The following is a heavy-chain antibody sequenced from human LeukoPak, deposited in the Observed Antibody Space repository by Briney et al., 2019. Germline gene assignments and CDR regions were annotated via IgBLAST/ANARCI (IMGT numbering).Heavy chain of an antibody. V-gene: IGHV3-48*02. CDR2: ISTSSSTI. CDR3: AREGIDGYNYFDY. CDR1: GFTFSSHS. D-gene: IGHD5-24*01. Sequence: PGGSLRLSCAASGFTFSSHSMNWVRQAPGKGLEWISYISTSSSTIYYADSMKGRFTISRDNAKNSLYLQMNRLRDEDTAVYYCAREGIDGYNYFDYWGQGTLVTVSS. J-gene: IGHJ4*02.